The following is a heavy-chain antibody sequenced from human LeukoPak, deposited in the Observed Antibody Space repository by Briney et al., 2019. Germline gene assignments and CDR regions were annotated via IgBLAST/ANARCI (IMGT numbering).Heavy chain of an antibody. D-gene: IGHD3-10*01. Sequence: SVKVSCKASGGTFISYAISWVRQAPGQGLEWMGRIIPIFGTANYAQKFQGRVTITTDESTSTAYMELSSLRSEDTAVYYCATNYYGSGGVFDYWGQGNPGHRLL. V-gene: IGHV1-69*05. CDR3: ATNYYGSGGVFDY. J-gene: IGHJ4*02. CDR1: GGTFISYA. CDR2: IIPIFGTA.